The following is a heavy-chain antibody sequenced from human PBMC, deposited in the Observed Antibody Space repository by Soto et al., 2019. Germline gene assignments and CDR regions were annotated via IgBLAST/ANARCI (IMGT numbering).Heavy chain of an antibody. CDR1: GYTFTSCA. D-gene: IGHD3-10*01. CDR3: ARDKGRRAFDGMGV. J-gene: IGHJ6*02. Sequence: ASVKVSCKASGYTFTSCAMHWVRQANGQRLEWMGWINAGNGNTKYSQKFQGRVTITRDTSASTAYMELSSLRSEDTAVYYCARDKGRRAFDGMGVWGQGTTVTVSS. CDR2: INAGNGNT. V-gene: IGHV1-3*01.